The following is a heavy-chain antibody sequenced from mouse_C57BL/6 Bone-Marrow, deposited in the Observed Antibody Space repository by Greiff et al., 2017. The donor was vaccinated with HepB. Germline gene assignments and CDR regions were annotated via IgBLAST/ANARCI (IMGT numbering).Heavy chain of an antibody. Sequence: EVQLQQSGPGLVKPSQSLSLTCSVTGYSITSGYYWNWIRQFPGNKLEWMGYISYDGSNNYNPSLKNRISITRDTSKNQFFLKLNSVTTEDTATYYCARRLPYYAMDYWGQGTSVTVSS. V-gene: IGHV3-6*01. J-gene: IGHJ4*01. CDR1: GYSITSGYY. CDR3: ARRLPYYAMDY. D-gene: IGHD2-4*01. CDR2: ISYDGSN.